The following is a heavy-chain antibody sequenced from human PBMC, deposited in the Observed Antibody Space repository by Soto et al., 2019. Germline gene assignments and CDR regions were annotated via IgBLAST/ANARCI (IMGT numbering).Heavy chain of an antibody. Sequence: PSETLSLTCTVSGGSISSYYWSWIRQPPGKGLEWIGYIYYSGSTNYNPSLKSRVTISVDTSKNQFSLKLSSVTAADTAVYYCARAPPLSAYYYDSSSSDAFDIWGQGTMVTVSS. CDR3: ARAPPLSAYYYDSSSSDAFDI. J-gene: IGHJ3*02. D-gene: IGHD3-22*01. V-gene: IGHV4-59*01. CDR2: IYYSGST. CDR1: GGSISSYY.